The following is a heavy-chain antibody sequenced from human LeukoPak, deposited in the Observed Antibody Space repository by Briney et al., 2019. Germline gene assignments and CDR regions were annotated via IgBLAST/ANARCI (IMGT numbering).Heavy chain of an antibody. CDR1: GGSISSYF. V-gene: IGHV4-59*01. J-gene: IGHJ3*02. CDR2: IYYSGST. Sequence: SETLSLTCTVSGGSISSYFWSWIRQPPGKGLEWIGYIYYSGSTNYNPSLKSRVTISVDTSKNQFSLKLSSVTAADTAVYYFARVRGDYDILTGYYYGGAFDIWGQGTMVTVSS. D-gene: IGHD3-9*01. CDR3: ARVRGDYDILTGYYYGGAFDI.